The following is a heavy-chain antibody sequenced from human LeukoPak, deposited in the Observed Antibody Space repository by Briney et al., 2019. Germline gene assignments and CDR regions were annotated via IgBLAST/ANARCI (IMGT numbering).Heavy chain of an antibody. CDR3: ARTPAYYYDSSGDLWYFDY. V-gene: IGHV4-39*07. CDR2: IYDSGST. J-gene: IGHJ4*02. CDR1: GGSISSSSYY. D-gene: IGHD3-22*01. Sequence: SETLSLTCTVSGGSISSSSYYWGWIRQPPGKGREWIGSIYDSGSTYYNPSLKVRFTISVDTSKNQCSLNLSSVTAADTAVYYCARTPAYYYDSSGDLWYFDYWGQGTLVNVSS.